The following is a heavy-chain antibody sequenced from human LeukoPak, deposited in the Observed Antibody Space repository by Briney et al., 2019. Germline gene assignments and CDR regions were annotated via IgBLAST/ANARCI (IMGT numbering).Heavy chain of an antibody. D-gene: IGHD6-19*01. V-gene: IGHV4-59*02. J-gene: IGHJ3*02. CDR3: ARLTYSSGWYKGDALDI. Sequence: PSETLSLTCTVSGGSVSSYYWSWIRQPPGKGLEWIGYIYYSGSTNYNPSLKSRVTISVDTSKNQFSLKLSSVTAADTAVYYCARLTYSSGWYKGDALDIWGQGTMVTASS. CDR1: GGSVSSYY. CDR2: IYYSGST.